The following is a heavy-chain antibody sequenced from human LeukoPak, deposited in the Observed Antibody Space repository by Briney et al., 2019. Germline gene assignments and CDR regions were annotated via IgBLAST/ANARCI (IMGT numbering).Heavy chain of an antibody. CDR3: AKTVYISGWAYESYYFDY. CDR2: ISGNGGST. CDR1: GFTFSSYA. D-gene: IGHD6-19*01. Sequence: PGGSLRLSCAASGFTFSSYAMSWVRQAPGKGLEWVSTISGNGGSTYYADSVKGRFTISRDNSMHTLYLQMNSLRAEDTAVYYCAKTVYISGWAYESYYFDYWGQGTLVTVSS. V-gene: IGHV3-23*01. J-gene: IGHJ4*02.